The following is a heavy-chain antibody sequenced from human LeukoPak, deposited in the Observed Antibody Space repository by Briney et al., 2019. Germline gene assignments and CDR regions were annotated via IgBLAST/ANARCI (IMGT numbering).Heavy chain of an antibody. Sequence: GASVKVSCKASGYTFTGYYVHWVRQAPGQGLEWMGWINPNSGGTNYAQKFQGRVTMTRDTSISTAYMELSRLRSDDTAVYYCARDRGLTTDDAFDIWGQGTMVTVSS. V-gene: IGHV1-2*02. D-gene: IGHD4/OR15-4a*01. J-gene: IGHJ3*02. CDR3: ARDRGLTTDDAFDI. CDR2: INPNSGGT. CDR1: GYTFTGYY.